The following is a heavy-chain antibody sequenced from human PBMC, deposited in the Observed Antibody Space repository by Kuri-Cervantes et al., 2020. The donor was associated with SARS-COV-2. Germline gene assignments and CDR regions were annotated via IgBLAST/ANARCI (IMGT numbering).Heavy chain of an antibody. J-gene: IGHJ4*02. D-gene: IGHD4-17*01. Sequence: ASVKVSCKASGYTFTGYYMHWVRQAPGQGLEWMGWINPNSGNTGYAQKFQGRVTITRNTSISTAYMELSSLRSEDTAVYYCARGRDDYGLGWGQGTLVTVSS. CDR3: ARGRDDYGLG. CDR2: INPNSGNT. CDR1: GYTFTGYY. V-gene: IGHV1-8*03.